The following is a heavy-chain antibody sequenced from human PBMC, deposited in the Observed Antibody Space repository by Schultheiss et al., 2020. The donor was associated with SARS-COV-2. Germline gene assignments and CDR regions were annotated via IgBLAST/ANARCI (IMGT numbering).Heavy chain of an antibody. Sequence: SVKVSCKASGGTFTNYAISWVRQAPGQGLEWMGGIIPIVGAANYAQKFQGRVTMTADKSTNTAYLELSSLRFEDTAVYYCARYREALDYWGQGTLVTVSS. CDR3: ARYREALDY. CDR2: IIPIVGAA. CDR1: GGTFTNYA. J-gene: IGHJ4*02. D-gene: IGHD4-11*01. V-gene: IGHV1-69*06.